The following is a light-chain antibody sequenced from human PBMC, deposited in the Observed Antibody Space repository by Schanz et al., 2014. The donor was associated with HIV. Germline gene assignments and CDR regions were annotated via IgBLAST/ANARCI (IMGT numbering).Light chain of an antibody. CDR3: EAWDSSLSAVL. CDR1: RSNIGAGYD. V-gene: IGLV1-40*01. CDR2: GST. J-gene: IGLJ2*01. Sequence: QSVLTQPPSVSAAPGQRVTISCTGSRSNIGAGYDVHWYQHLPGTAPKLLIYGSTNRPSGVPDRFSGSKSGTSATLGITGLQTGDEADYYCEAWDSSLSAVLFGGGTKLTVL.